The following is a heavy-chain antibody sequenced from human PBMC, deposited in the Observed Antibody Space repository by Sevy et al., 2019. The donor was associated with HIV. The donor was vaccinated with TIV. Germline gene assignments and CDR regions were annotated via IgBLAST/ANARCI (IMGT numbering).Heavy chain of an antibody. Sequence: GGSLRLSCAASGFTVSSNYMSWVRQAPGKGLEWVSVIYSGGSTYYEDSVKGRFTISRDNSKNTLYLQMNSLRAEDTAVYYCARYAGSWYRYYFDYWGQGTLVTVSS. D-gene: IGHD6-13*01. V-gene: IGHV3-53*01. CDR3: ARYAGSWYRYYFDY. J-gene: IGHJ4*02. CDR1: GFTVSSNY. CDR2: IYSGGST.